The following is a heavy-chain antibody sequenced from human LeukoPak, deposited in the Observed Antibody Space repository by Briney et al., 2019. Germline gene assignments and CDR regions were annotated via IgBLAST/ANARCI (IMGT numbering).Heavy chain of an antibody. Sequence: ASVKVSCKTSGYTFTSYYIHWLRQAPGQRFEWMGWSDPKSGATKYEHFQGRVTMTRDTSISTAYMELSSLRSEDTAVYYCATAEVGYYYDSTPLGYWGQGTLVTVSS. D-gene: IGHD3-22*01. CDR2: SDPKSGAT. J-gene: IGHJ4*02. CDR1: GYTFTSYY. V-gene: IGHV1-2*02. CDR3: ATAEVGYYYDSTPLGY.